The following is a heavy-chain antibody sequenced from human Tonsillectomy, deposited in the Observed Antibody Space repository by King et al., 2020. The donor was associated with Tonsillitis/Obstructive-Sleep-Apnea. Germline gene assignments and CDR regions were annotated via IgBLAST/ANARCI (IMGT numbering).Heavy chain of an antibody. D-gene: IGHD2-21*02. CDR2: IWYDGSNK. Sequence: VQLVESGGGVVQPGRSLRLSCAASGFTFSSYGMHWVRQAPGKGLEWVAVIWYDGSNKYYADSVKGRFTISRDNSKNTLYLQMNSLRAEETAVYYCARARGGDHRILWYFDLWGRGTLVTVSS. J-gene: IGHJ2*01. CDR3: ARARGGDHRILWYFDL. V-gene: IGHV3-33*01. CDR1: GFTFSSYG.